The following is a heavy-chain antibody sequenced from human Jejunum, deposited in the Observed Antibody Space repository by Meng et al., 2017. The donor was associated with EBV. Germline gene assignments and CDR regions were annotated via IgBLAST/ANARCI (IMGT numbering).Heavy chain of an antibody. D-gene: IGHD5-12*01. CDR1: GGSFSGYY. CDR3: ARVAYDEAFAGWFDP. V-gene: IGHV4-34*01. J-gene: IGHJ5*02. Sequence: QGPLEQACAGLLKPSETLSLTCVVNGGSFSGYYWTWIRQPPGKGLEWIGEINHGDRTNYNPSLKSRVTVSVDTSKNQFSLRLTSVTDADTAVYYCARVAYDEAFAGWFDPWGQGTLVTVSS. CDR2: INHGDRT.